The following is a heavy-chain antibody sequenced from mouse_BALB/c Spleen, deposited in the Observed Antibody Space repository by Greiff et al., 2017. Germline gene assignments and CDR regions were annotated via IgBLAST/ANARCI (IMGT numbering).Heavy chain of an antibody. CDR3: ARDRGYDRVYYAMDY. Sequence: EVKLMESGGGLVQPGGSRKLSCAASGFTFSSFGMHWVRQAPEKGLEWVAYISSGSSTIYYADTVKGRFTISRDNPKNTLFLQMTSLRSEDTAMYYCARDRGYDRVYYAMDYWGQGTSVTVSS. CDR2: ISSGSSTI. V-gene: IGHV5-17*02. J-gene: IGHJ4*01. CDR1: GFTFSSFG. D-gene: IGHD2-2*01.